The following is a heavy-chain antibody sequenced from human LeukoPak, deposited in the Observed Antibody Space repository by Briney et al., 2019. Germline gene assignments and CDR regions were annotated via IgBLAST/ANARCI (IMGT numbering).Heavy chain of an antibody. D-gene: IGHD3-10*01. Sequence: SETLSLTCAVYGGSFSGFYWSWIRQPPGKGLEWIGEINHSGSTNYNPSLKSRVTISVDTSKNQFSLKLSSVTAADTAVYFCARVYYGRSYDYWYFDLWGRGTLITVSS. CDR2: INHSGST. CDR3: ARVYYGRSYDYWYFDL. V-gene: IGHV4-34*01. CDR1: GGSFSGFY. J-gene: IGHJ2*01.